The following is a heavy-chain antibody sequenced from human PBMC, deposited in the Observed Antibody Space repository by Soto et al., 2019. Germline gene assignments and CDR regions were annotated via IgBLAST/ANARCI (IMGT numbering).Heavy chain of an antibody. J-gene: IGHJ5*02. CDR3: ARGGSSSWYDWFDP. D-gene: IGHD6-13*01. CDR1: GGSISSGDYY. V-gene: IGHV4-30-4*01. CDR2: IYYSGST. Sequence: SETLSLTCTVSGGSISSGDYYWSWIRQPPGKGLEWIGYIYYSGSTYYNPSLKSRVTISVDTSKNQFSLKLSSVTAADTAVYYCARGGSSSWYDWFDPWGQGTLVTVSS.